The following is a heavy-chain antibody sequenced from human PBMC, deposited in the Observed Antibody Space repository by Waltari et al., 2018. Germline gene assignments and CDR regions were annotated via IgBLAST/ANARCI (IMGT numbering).Heavy chain of an antibody. Sequence: QVQLVQSGAEVKKPGASVKVSCKASGYTFTSYAMNWVREAPGQRLEWMGWINAGNGNTKYSQKFQGRVTITRDTSASTAYMELSSLRSEDTAVYYCAREGRKKHIVVVTAIYYFDYWGQGTLVTVSS. CDR1: GYTFTSYA. V-gene: IGHV1-3*01. CDR2: INAGNGNT. J-gene: IGHJ4*02. CDR3: AREGRKKHIVVVTAIYYFDY. D-gene: IGHD2-21*02.